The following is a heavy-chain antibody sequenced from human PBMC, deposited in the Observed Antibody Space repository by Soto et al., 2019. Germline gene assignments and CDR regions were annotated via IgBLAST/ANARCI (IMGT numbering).Heavy chain of an antibody. Sequence: ASVKVSCKASGYTFTSYDINWVRQATGQGLEWMGWMNPNSGNTGYAQKFQGRVTMTRNTSISTAYMELSSLRSEDTAVYYCARAGSSGQEEDYWGQGTLVTVSS. D-gene: IGHD6-19*01. J-gene: IGHJ4*02. CDR1: GYTFTSYD. CDR3: ARAGSSGQEEDY. CDR2: MNPNSGNT. V-gene: IGHV1-8*01.